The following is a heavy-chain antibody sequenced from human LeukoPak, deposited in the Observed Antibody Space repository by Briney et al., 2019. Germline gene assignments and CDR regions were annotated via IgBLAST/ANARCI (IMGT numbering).Heavy chain of an antibody. CDR3: ARDPNASGWYGRLDY. D-gene: IGHD6-19*01. Sequence: GGSLRLSCAASGFTFSSYAMHWVRQAPGKGLEWVAGIAYDGSNKYYADSVKGRFTISRDNSKNTMYLRMNSLRTEDTAIYYCARDPNASGWYGRLDYWGQGTLVTVSS. CDR1: GFTFSSYA. J-gene: IGHJ4*02. CDR2: IAYDGSNK. V-gene: IGHV3-30*04.